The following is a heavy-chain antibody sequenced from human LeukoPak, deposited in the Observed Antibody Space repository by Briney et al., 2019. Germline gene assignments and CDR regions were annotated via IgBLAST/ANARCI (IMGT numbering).Heavy chain of an antibody. CDR1: GYTFTSYY. J-gene: IGHJ4*02. Sequence: ASVKVSCKASGYTFTSYYMHWVRQAPGQGLEWMGIINPSGGSTIYAQKFQGRVTMTRDTSTSTVYMELSSLRSEDTAVYYCARLRGGYCSSTSCPGFLDYWGQGTLVTVSS. D-gene: IGHD2-2*01. V-gene: IGHV1-46*03. CDR2: INPSGGST. CDR3: ARLRGGYCSSTSCPGFLDY.